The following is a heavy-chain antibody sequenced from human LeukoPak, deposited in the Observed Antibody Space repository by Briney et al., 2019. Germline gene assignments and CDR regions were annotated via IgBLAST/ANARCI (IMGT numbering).Heavy chain of an antibody. Sequence: GGSLRLSCAASGFTFSSYYMSWVRQAPGKGLEWVGNIKQDGSEKYYVDSVKGRFTFSRDNAKNSLYLQMNCLRAEDTAVYYCARDGVPAAVDYWGQGTLVTVSS. CDR1: GFTFSSYY. D-gene: IGHD2-2*01. V-gene: IGHV3-7*04. CDR3: ARDGVPAAVDY. CDR2: IKQDGSEK. J-gene: IGHJ4*02.